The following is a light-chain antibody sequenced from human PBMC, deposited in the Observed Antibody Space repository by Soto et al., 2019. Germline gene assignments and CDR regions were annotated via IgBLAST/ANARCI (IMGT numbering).Light chain of an antibody. V-gene: IGLV2-14*01. J-gene: IGLJ1*01. CDR2: SVS. Sequence: QSALTPPASVSGSPGQSITISCSGSSSDIGAYNHVAWFQQFPGKTPKLVIYSVSDRPSGVSYRFSGSKSGNTASLTISGLQADDEADYYCISYTVSRSYVFGTGTKVTVL. CDR3: ISYTVSRSYV. CDR1: SSDIGAYNH.